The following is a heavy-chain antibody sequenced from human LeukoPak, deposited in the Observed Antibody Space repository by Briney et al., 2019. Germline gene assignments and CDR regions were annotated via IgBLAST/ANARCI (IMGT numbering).Heavy chain of an antibody. CDR3: AKAYCGGDCYSGEMDY. Sequence: GGSLRLSCAASGFTFSSYGMHWVRQAPGKGLGWVEVISYDGRNKYYADSVKGQFTISRDNSKNTLYLQMNSLRAEDTAVYYCAKAYCGGDCYSGEMDYWGQGTLVTVSS. D-gene: IGHD2-21*02. CDR1: GFTFSSYG. V-gene: IGHV3-30*18. CDR2: ISYDGRNK. J-gene: IGHJ4*02.